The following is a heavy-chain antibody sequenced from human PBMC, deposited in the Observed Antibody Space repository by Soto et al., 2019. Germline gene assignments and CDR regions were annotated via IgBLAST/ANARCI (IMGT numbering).Heavy chain of an antibody. CDR2: IYWDDDK. Sequence: QITLKESGPTLVKPTQTLTLTCTFSGFSLSTSGVGVGWIRQPPGKALAWLALIYWDDDKRYSPSLKSRLTITKDTSKNQVVLTMTDMDPVDTATYSCAHTPNWNYWENWFDPWGQGTLVTVSS. CDR1: GFSLSTSGVG. J-gene: IGHJ5*02. V-gene: IGHV2-5*02. CDR3: AHTPNWNYWENWFDP. D-gene: IGHD1-7*01.